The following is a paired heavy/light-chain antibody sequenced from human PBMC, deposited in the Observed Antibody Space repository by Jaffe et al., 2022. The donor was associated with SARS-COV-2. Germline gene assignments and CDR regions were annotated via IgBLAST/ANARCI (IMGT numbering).Light chain of an antibody. V-gene: IGLV2-8*01. CDR2: EVT. J-gene: IGLJ1*01. CDR3: SSYAGSNNV. Sequence: QSALTQPPSASGSPGQSVTISCTGSSSDVGGYNYVSWYQQHPGKAPKLMIYEVTKRPSGVPDRFSGSKSGNTASLTVSGLQAEDEADYYCSSYAGSNNVFGTGTKVTVL. CDR1: SSDVGGYNY.
Heavy chain of an antibody. D-gene: IGHD2-2*01. CDR1: GFSFEDYA. CDR2: ITWNGDNI. Sequence: EVQLVESGGGLVQPGRSLRLSCAASGFSFEDYAMHWVRQGPGKGLEWVSGITWNGDNIGYADSVKGRVTISRDNAKKSLYLQMNSLRAEDTALYYCAKDIYCSSGSCYVGYDYWGQGTLVTVSS. V-gene: IGHV3-9*01. J-gene: IGHJ4*02. CDR3: AKDIYCSSGSCYVGYDY.